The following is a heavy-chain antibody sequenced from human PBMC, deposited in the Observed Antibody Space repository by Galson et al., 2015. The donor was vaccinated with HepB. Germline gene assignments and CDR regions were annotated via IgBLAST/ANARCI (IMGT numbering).Heavy chain of an antibody. V-gene: IGHV4-34*01. Sequence: SETLSLTCAVYGGSFSGYFWGWIRQPPGKGLEWIGEINQSGSTNYNPPLKSRVTISVDTSKNQFSLGLSSVTAADTAVYYCAVQVGDRDDFWGQGTLVTVSS. CDR1: GGSFSGYF. D-gene: IGHD3-16*01. J-gene: IGHJ4*02. CDR3: AVQVGDRDDF. CDR2: INQSGST.